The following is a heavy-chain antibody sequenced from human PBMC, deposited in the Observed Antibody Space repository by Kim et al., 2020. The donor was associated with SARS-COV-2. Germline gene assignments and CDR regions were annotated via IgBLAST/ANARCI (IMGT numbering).Heavy chain of an antibody. J-gene: IGHJ4*02. V-gene: IGHV4-39*01. Sequence: SETLSLTCTVSGGSISSSTYYWGWIRQPPGKGLDWIGSIYYSGTTYYNPSLKSRVTISVDTSKTQISLKVKSVTAAYTAVYYCVEGCDLDYFDFWGQGTLVAVSS. CDR2: IYYSGTT. CDR1: GGSISSSTYY. CDR3: VEGCDLDYFDF.